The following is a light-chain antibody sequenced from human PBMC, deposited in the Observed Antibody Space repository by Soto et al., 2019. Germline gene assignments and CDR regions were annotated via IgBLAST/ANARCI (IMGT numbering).Light chain of an antibody. CDR1: QSVSSN. CDR3: QQYNKFPSLT. Sequence: EIVMTQSPATLSVSPGERATLSCRASQSVSSNLAWYQQKPGQAPRLLIYGASTRATGIPARFSGSGSGTAFTLPIGRLQSEDFAVYYCQQYNKFPSLTFGGGTKMEIK. V-gene: IGKV3-15*01. J-gene: IGKJ4*01. CDR2: GAS.